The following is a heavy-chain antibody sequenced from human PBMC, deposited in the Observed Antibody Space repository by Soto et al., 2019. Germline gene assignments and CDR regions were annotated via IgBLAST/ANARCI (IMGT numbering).Heavy chain of an antibody. D-gene: IGHD5-12*01. J-gene: IGHJ6*02. CDR2: ISSSSSYR. CDR3: ARDFYDDSGYDPYYYYGMDV. CDR1: GFTFSSYS. Sequence: EVQLVESGGGLVKPGGSLRLSCAASGFTFSSYSMNWVRQAPGKGLEWVSSISSSSSYRYYADSVKGRFTISRDNSKNSLYLQMDSLRAEDTAVYYCARDFYDDSGYDPYYYYGMDVWGQGTTVTVSS. V-gene: IGHV3-21*01.